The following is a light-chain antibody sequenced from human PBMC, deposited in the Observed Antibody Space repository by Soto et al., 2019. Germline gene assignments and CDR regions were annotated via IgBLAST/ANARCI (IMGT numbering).Light chain of an antibody. J-gene: IGKJ1*01. CDR2: GVS. CDR1: QSVDSNY. Sequence: EIVLTQSPGTLSLSPGERATLSCRASQSVDSNYLAWYQQKPGQAPRLLIYGVSSRVTGIPDRFSGSGSRTDFALTISRLDPEDFAVYYCQQYGRSPRTFGQGTKV. V-gene: IGKV3-20*01. CDR3: QQYGRSPRT.